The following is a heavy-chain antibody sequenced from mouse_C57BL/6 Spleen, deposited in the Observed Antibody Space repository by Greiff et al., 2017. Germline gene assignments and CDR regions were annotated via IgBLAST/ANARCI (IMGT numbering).Heavy chain of an antibody. CDR1: GFSLTSYG. Sequence: VKLMESGPGLVQPSQSLSITCTVSGFSLTSYGVHWVRQSPGKGLEWLGVIWRGGSTDYNAAFMSRLSITKDNSKSQVFFKMNSLQADDTAIYYCAPLYYDYDGGAMDYWGQGTSVTVSS. J-gene: IGHJ4*01. V-gene: IGHV2-5*01. D-gene: IGHD2-4*01. CDR2: IWRGGST. CDR3: APLYYDYDGGAMDY.